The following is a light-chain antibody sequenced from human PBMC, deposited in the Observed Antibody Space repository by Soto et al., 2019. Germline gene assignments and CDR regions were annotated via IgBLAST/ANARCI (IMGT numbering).Light chain of an antibody. CDR1: KNDIGVYDF. J-gene: IGLJ1*01. CDR3: KSYAGSNTYV. V-gene: IGLV2-8*01. Sequence: QSVLTQPPSASGSPGQSVTISCTGTKNDIGVYDFVSWYQHHPGKAPRLIIYEVVQRPSGVPDRFSGSKSGNTASLTVSGLQAADEVDYFCKSYAGSNTYVFGSGTKVIV. CDR2: EVV.